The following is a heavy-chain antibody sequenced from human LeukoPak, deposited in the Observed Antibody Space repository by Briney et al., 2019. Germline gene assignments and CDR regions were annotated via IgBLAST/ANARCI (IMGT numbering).Heavy chain of an antibody. CDR1: GYTFTGYY. CDR2: INPNSGDT. Sequence: GASVKVSCKASGYTFTGYYMHWVRQAPGQGLEWMGWINPNSGDTNYAQKFQGRVTMTRDTSISTAYMELSRLRSDDTAVYYCARDRSSGWYYFDYWGQGTLVTVSS. V-gene: IGHV1-2*02. CDR3: ARDRSSGWYYFDY. J-gene: IGHJ4*02. D-gene: IGHD6-19*01.